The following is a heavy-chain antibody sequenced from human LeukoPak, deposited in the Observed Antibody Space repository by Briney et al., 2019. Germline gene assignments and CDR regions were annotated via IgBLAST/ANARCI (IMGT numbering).Heavy chain of an antibody. J-gene: IGHJ4*02. Sequence: GGSLRLSCAASGLTFRNYAMSWVRQAPGKGLEWVSGITDSGKPCYADSVKGRFTISRDNSKSTLYLQINSLRAEDTAVYYCASRNYYLDHWGQGALVTVPS. D-gene: IGHD3-10*01. CDR2: ITDSGKP. CDR1: GLTFRNYA. CDR3: ASRNYYLDH. V-gene: IGHV3-23*01.